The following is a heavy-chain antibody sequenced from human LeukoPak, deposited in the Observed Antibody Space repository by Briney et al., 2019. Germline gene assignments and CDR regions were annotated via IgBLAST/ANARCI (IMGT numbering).Heavy chain of an antibody. V-gene: IGHV1-18*01. Sequence: ASVKVSCKPSGYSFSNYGFSWVRQAPGRGLEWMGWISTYNGNTNYAQKFQGRVTMTTDTSTSTAYMELRSLRFDDTAVYYCARVFTIFGVVITYYMDVWGKGTTVTVSS. J-gene: IGHJ6*03. CDR2: ISTYNGNT. CDR3: ARVFTIFGVVITYYMDV. CDR1: GYSFSNYG. D-gene: IGHD3-3*01.